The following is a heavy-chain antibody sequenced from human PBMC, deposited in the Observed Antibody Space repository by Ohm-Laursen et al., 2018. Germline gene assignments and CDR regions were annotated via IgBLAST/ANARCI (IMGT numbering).Heavy chain of an antibody. J-gene: IGHJ4*02. CDR1: GFTFSRYG. CDR2: ISYDGSNK. Sequence: RSLRLSCTASGFTFSRYGMHWVRQAPGKGLEWVAVISYDGSNKSYAGSVKGRFTISRDNSENTLSLQMNSLRGEDTALYYCARYDNGFDYWGQGTLVTVSS. V-gene: IGHV3-30*03. D-gene: IGHD3-22*01. CDR3: ARYDNGFDY.